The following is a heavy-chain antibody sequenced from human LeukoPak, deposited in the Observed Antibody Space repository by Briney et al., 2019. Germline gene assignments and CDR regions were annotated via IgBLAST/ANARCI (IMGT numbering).Heavy chain of an antibody. CDR3: VKDRGDLPPYFDY. CDR1: GFTFSNYA. Sequence: GRSLRLSCAASGFTFSNYAMHWVRQAPGKGLEWVAVISHDGSNKYHADSVEGRFTISRDNSKNTLYLQMNSLRPEDTAVYYCVKDRGDLPPYFDYWGQGTLVTVSS. J-gene: IGHJ4*02. CDR2: ISHDGSNK. D-gene: IGHD2-21*02. V-gene: IGHV3-30-3*01.